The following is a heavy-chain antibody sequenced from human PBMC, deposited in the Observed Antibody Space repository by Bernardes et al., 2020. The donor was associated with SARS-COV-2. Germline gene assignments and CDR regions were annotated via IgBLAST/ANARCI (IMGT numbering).Heavy chain of an antibody. V-gene: IGHV4-61*05. D-gene: IGHD1-1*01. CDR3: ARHRDNYENDL. CDR2: IYYSGTT. CDR1: GGSISSNTYY. J-gene: IGHJ2*01. Sequence: SETLSLTCTVSGGSISSNTYYWGWIRQPPGKGLEWIGYIYYSGTTNYNPSLKSRVTISVDTSKNQFSLKLSSVTAADTAVYYCARHRDNYENDLWGRGTLVTVSS.